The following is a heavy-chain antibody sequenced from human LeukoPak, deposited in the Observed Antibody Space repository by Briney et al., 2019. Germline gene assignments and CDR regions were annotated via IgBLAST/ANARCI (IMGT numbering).Heavy chain of an antibody. CDR1: GFTFNNYG. D-gene: IGHD2-2*01. J-gene: IGHJ6*02. CDR3: AAVLPSASTGHYYGIDV. V-gene: IGHV3-30*03. Sequence: GGSLRPSCAASGFTFNNYGMHWVRQAPGKGLEWVAVISYHGSEKFYAESVKGRFTISRGNSKSTLYLQMNSLRAEDTALYYCAAVLPSASTGHYYGIDVWGQGTTVTVSS. CDR2: ISYHGSEK.